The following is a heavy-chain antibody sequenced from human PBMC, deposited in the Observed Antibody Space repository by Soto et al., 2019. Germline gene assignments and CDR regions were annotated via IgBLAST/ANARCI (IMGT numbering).Heavy chain of an antibody. J-gene: IGHJ4*02. Sequence: EVQLLESGGGLVQPGGSLRLTCAASGFTFSSYGISWIRLSPGKGLEWVSVISGGGDTTYYTPSVKGRFTISRDDFRNTLYLQMNRLITEDTAIYYCAKLRDFVVLPAGILDYWGPGTLVTVSS. D-gene: IGHD2-8*01. CDR2: ISGGGDTT. CDR1: GFTFSSYG. V-gene: IGHV3-23*01. CDR3: AKLRDFVVLPAGILDY.